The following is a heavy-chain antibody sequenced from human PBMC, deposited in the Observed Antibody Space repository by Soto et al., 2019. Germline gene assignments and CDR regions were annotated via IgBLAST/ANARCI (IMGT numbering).Heavy chain of an antibody. V-gene: IGHV3-11*01. CDR1: GITFSDYY. CDR3: ARAYSDAFDI. D-gene: IGHD2-15*01. Sequence: GGSLRLSCAASGITFSDYYMTWIRQAPGKGLEWVSYISSSGSGIYYADSVKGRFTISRDNAKNSLYLQMSGLRAEDTAVFYCARAYSDAFDIWGQGTMVTVSS. CDR2: ISSSGSGI. J-gene: IGHJ3*02.